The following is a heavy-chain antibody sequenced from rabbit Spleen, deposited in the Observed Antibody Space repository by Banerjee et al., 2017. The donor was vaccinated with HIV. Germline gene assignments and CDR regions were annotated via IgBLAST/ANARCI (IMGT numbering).Heavy chain of an antibody. D-gene: IGHD5-1*01. J-gene: IGHJ4*01. CDR1: GFDFSNYG. Sequence: QEQLVESGGGLVQPGGSLKLSCKASGFDFSNYGVSWVRQAPGKGLEWIGYIEPIFGKTYYANWVNGRFTISSHNAQNTLYLQLSSLTAADTATYLCARGVADGSVADDTTFNLWGQG. V-gene: IGHV1S47*01. CDR2: IEPIFGKT. CDR3: ARGVADGSVADDTTFNL.